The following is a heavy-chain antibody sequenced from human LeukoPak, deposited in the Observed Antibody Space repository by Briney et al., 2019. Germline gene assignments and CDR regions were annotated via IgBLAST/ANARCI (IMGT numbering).Heavy chain of an antibody. CDR1: GDSISSSNR. J-gene: IGHJ4*02. Sequence: SETLSLTCTVSGDSISSSNRWNWVRLPPGKGLDWIGEISHTGSTRYSPSLKDRVTISKDNSKNQFSLKSNSVTAADTATYYCTRSSGWWSLDYWGQGALVTVSS. CDR3: TRSSGWWSLDY. CDR2: ISHTGST. D-gene: IGHD6-19*01. V-gene: IGHV4-4*02.